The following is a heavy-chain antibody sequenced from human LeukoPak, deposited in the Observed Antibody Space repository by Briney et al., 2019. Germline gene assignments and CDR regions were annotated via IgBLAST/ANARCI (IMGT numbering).Heavy chain of an antibody. CDR2: IYPGDSDT. CDR1: GYSFTSYW. J-gene: IGHJ3*02. Sequence: GESLKISCKGSGYSFTSYWIGWVRQMPGKGLEWMGIIYPGDSDTRYSPSFQGQVTMSVDKSISTAYLQWSSLKASDTAMYYCARHEFGLAATAADAFDIWGQGTMVTVSS. V-gene: IGHV5-51*01. CDR3: ARHEFGLAATAADAFDI. D-gene: IGHD1-1*01.